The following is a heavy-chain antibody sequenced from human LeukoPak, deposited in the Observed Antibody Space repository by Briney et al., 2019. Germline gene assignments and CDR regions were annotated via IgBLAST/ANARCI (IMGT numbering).Heavy chain of an antibody. D-gene: IGHD1-26*01. Sequence: SGTLSLTCAVSGGSISSSNWWSWVRQPPGKGLEWIGRIYTSGSTNYNPSLKSRVTISVDTSKNQFSLKLSSVTAADTAVYYCAARSGHTNDYWGQGTLVTVSS. V-gene: IGHV4-4*02. CDR1: GGSISSSNW. CDR3: AARSGHTNDY. J-gene: IGHJ4*02. CDR2: IYTSGST.